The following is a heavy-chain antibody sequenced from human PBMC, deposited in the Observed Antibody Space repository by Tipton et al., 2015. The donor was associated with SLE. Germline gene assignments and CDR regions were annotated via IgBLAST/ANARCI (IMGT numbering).Heavy chain of an antibody. CDR3: AKDSPYDFSTHYKFYMDV. CDR2: IYAGHYA. Sequence: SLRLSCAASGFTFSHYAMTWVRQAPGKGLEWVSVIYAGHYALYGDPVKGRFTISRDNSKNTVYLQMNNLRPEDTGVYYCAKDSPYDFSTHYKFYMDVWGKGTTVTVSS. V-gene: IGHV3-23*03. J-gene: IGHJ6*03. CDR1: GFTFSHYA. D-gene: IGHD3-3*01.